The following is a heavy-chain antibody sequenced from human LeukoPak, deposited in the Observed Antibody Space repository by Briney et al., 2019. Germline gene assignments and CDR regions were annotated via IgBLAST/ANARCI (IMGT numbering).Heavy chain of an antibody. Sequence: GESLKISCRGSGYSFTTYWIGWVRQMPGKGLEWMGIIYPGDSDTRYTPSFQGQVTMSADKSINTAYLQWSSLRASDTAMYYCARRGCNGGSCYGYWGQGTLVTVSS. CDR2: IYPGDSDT. J-gene: IGHJ4*02. CDR3: ARRGCNGGSCYGY. CDR1: GYSFTTYW. V-gene: IGHV5-51*01. D-gene: IGHD2-15*01.